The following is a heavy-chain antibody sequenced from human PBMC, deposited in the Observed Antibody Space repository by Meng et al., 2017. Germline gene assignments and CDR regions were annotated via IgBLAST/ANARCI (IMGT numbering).Heavy chain of an antibody. CDR3: ARSIVATMVFDY. V-gene: IGHV1-2*06. J-gene: IGHJ4*02. D-gene: IGHD5-12*01. CDR2: INPNSGGT. Sequence: QGPLVMSGAEVKKPGAAVKVSCKASGYTFTGYYMHWVRQAPGQGLEWMGRINPNSGGTNYAQKFQGRVTMTRDTSISTAYMELSRLRSDDTAVYYCARSIVATMVFDYWGQGTLVTVSS. CDR1: GYTFTGYY.